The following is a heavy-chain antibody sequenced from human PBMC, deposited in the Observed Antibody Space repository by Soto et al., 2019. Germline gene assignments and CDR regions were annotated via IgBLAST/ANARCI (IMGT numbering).Heavy chain of an antibody. CDR1: GFTFSSSA. J-gene: IGHJ4*02. CDR3: AKLNGVYYYDSSAYTDY. V-gene: IGHV3-23*01. Sequence: EVQMLESGGGLVQPGGSLRLSCEASGFTFSSSAMTWVRQAPGKGLEWVSAVSGSGSSTYYADSVKGRFTISRDNSKNTLYLQMNSLRAEDTAVYYCAKLNGVYYYDSSAYTDYWGQGTLVTVSS. D-gene: IGHD3-22*01. CDR2: VSGSGSST.